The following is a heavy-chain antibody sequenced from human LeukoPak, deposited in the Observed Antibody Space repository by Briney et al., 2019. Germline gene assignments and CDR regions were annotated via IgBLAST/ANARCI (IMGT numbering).Heavy chain of an antibody. D-gene: IGHD2-15*01. J-gene: IGHJ4*02. V-gene: IGHV4-34*01. CDR1: GGSFSGYY. CDR3: ARLVTFSGLTRFDY. Sequence: SETLSLTCAVYGGSFSGYYWSWIRQPPGKGLEWIGEINHSGSTNYNPSLKSRVTISVDTSKNQFSLKLSSVTAADTAGYYCARLVTFSGLTRFDYWGQGTLVTVSS. CDR2: INHSGST.